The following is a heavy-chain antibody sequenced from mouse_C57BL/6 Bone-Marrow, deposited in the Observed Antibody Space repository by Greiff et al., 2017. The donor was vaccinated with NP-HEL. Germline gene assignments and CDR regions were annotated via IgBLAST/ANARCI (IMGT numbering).Heavy chain of an antibody. Sequence: QVQLQQSGPELVKPGASVKISCKASGYAFSSSWMNWVKQRPGKGLEWIGRIYPGDGDTNYNGKFKGKATLTADKSSSTAYMQLSSLTSEDSAVYFCARRIYDGYYVVDYWGQGTTLTVSS. CDR3: ARRIYDGYYVVDY. D-gene: IGHD2-3*01. V-gene: IGHV1-82*01. CDR2: IYPGDGDT. CDR1: GYAFSSSW. J-gene: IGHJ2*01.